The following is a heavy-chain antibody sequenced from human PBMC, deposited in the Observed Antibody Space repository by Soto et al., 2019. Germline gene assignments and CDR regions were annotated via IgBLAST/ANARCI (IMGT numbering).Heavy chain of an antibody. D-gene: IGHD1-26*01. V-gene: IGHV3-53*02. J-gene: IGHJ6*02. CDR1: GFTVNSNY. CDR2: TNTGGTT. CDR3: MKGDGFILAV. Sequence: EVQVLATGGGLIQPGGSLRLSCVASGFTVNSNYMSWVRQAPGEGLQWVSITNTGGTTYYADSVKGRFTVSRDNSKNTLYLQMNSLRAEDTAVYYCMKGDGFILAVWGQGTTVSVSS.